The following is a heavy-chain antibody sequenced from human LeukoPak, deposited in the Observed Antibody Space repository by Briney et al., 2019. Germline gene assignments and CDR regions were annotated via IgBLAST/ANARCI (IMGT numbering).Heavy chain of an antibody. CDR2: ISAYNGNT. CDR3: ARDYSGYDVTYYFDY. CDR1: GYTFTGYG. Sequence: GASVKVSCKASGYTFTGYGISGVRQAPGQGLEWMGWISAYNGNTNYAQTLQGRVTMTTDTSTSTAYTELRSLRSDDTAVYYCARDYSGYDVTYYFDYWGQGTLVTVSS. D-gene: IGHD5-12*01. V-gene: IGHV1-18*01. J-gene: IGHJ4*02.